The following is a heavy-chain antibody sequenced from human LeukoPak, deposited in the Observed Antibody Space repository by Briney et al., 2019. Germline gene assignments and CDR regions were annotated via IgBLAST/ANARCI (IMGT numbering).Heavy chain of an antibody. CDR2: ISYDGSNK. CDR3: ARPTYSSGWYLKY. CDR1: GFTFSSYA. D-gene: IGHD6-19*01. Sequence: GGSLRLSCAASGFTFSSYAMHWVRQAPGKGLEWVAVISYDGSNKYYADSVKGRFTISRDNAKNSLYLQMNSLRAEDTAVYYCARPTYSSGWYLKYWGQGTLVTVSS. V-gene: IGHV3-30-3*01. J-gene: IGHJ4*02.